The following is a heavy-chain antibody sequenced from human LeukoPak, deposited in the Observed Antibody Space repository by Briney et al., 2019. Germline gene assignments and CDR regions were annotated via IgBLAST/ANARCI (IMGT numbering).Heavy chain of an antibody. CDR1: GYTFTSYY. J-gene: IGHJ4*02. CDR2: INPSGGST. Sequence: ASVKVSCHASGYTFTSYYMHWVRQAPGQGLEWMGIINPSGGSTSYAQKFQGRVTMTRDTSTSTVYMELSSLRSEDTAVYYCAREGPRGLRYFDWLLPNDYWGQGTLVTASS. CDR3: AREGPRGLRYFDWLLPNDY. V-gene: IGHV1-46*01. D-gene: IGHD3-9*01.